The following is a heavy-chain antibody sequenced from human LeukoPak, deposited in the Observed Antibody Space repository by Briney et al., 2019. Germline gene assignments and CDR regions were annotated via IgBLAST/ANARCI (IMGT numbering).Heavy chain of an antibody. CDR2: FIPILDKA. D-gene: IGHD7-27*01. CDR1: GGIFNSYT. Sequence: ASVKVSCKASGGIFNSYTVSWVRQAPGKRFEWMGRFIPILDKADYSQRFRGRVRISADKSTTTVYMEVHRLRSDDTAVYYCARDGLPGDGMDVWGQGTTVTVSS. V-gene: IGHV1-69*08. CDR3: ARDGLPGDGMDV. J-gene: IGHJ6*02.